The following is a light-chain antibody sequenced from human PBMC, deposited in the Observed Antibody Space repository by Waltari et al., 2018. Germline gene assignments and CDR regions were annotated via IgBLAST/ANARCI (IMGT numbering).Light chain of an antibody. CDR1: QGISNT. CDR3: QQFNGYPLT. Sequence: AIQLTQSPSSLSASVGDRVTITCRASQGISNTLAWYQQIPGRAPKPLLDSVPSLGSGVPSRFSGSGSATDFTLTISSLQPEDSATYYCQQFNGYPLTFGGGTKVEIQ. V-gene: IGKV1-13*02. J-gene: IGKJ4*01. CDR2: SVP.